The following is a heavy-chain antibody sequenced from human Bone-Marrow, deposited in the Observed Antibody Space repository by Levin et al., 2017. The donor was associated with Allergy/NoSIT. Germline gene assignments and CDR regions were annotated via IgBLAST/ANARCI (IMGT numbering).Heavy chain of an antibody. J-gene: IGHJ4*02. CDR3: ARDSGYSYGYRKYFDY. Sequence: GESLKIPCKASGYTFTSYGISWVRQAPGQGLEWMGWISAYNGNTNYAQKLQGRVTMTTDTSTSTAYMELRSLRSDDTAVYYCARDSGYSYGYRKYFDYWGQGTLVTVSS. CDR2: ISAYNGNT. CDR1: GYTFTSYG. D-gene: IGHD5-18*01. V-gene: IGHV1-18*01.